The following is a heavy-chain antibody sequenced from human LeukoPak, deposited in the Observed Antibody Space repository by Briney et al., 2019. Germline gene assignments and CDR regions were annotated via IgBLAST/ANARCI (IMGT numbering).Heavy chain of an antibody. V-gene: IGHV3-74*01. D-gene: IGHD1-26*01. Sequence: GGSLRLSCAASGFTFSSYWMHWVRQAPGKGLVWVSRINGDGSSTSYADSVKGRFTISRDNAKNTLYLQMNSLRAEDTAVYYCARSRMGATKDYWGQGTLVTVSS. CDR3: ARSRMGATKDY. CDR2: INGDGSST. CDR1: GFTFSSYW. J-gene: IGHJ4*02.